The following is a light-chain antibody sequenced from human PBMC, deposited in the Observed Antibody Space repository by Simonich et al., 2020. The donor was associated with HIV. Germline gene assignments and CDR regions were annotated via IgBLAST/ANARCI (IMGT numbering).Light chain of an antibody. Sequence: DIQMTQSPSSLSASVGDKVTITCQASQVIYKYLNWYQQKPGKAPKLLIYGAFNLETGVPSRFSGNGYGTHFTFTINSLQPEDVATYYCQQYDNLPWTFGQGTKVEIK. CDR1: QVIYKY. J-gene: IGKJ1*01. CDR3: QQYDNLPWT. V-gene: IGKV1-33*01. CDR2: GAF.